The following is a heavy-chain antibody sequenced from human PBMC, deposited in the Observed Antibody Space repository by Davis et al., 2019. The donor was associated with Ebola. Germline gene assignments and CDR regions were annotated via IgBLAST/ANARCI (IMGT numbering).Heavy chain of an antibody. Sequence: GESLKISCAASGFTFSSYSMNWVRQAPGKGLEWVSSISSSSSYIYYADSVKGRFTISRDNAKNSLYLQMNSLRAEDTAVYYCARGGYSSSFGWDVTWAGMDVWGQGTTVTVSS. D-gene: IGHD6-6*01. CDR1: GFTFSSYS. J-gene: IGHJ6*02. CDR3: ARGGYSSSFGWDVTWAGMDV. V-gene: IGHV3-21*01. CDR2: ISSSSSYI.